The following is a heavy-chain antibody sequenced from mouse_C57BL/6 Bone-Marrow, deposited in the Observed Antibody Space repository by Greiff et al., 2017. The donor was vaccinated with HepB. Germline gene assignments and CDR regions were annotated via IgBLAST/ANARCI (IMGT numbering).Heavy chain of an antibody. CDR3: ARHYGSDFDY. CDR2: IHPNSGST. Sequence: VQLQQSGAELVKPGASVKLSCKASGYTFTSYWMHWVKQRPGPGLEWIGMIHPNSGSTNYNEKFKSKATLPVDKSSSTAYMQLSSLTSEDSAVYYCARHYGSDFDYWGQGTTLTVSS. J-gene: IGHJ2*01. V-gene: IGHV1-64*01. CDR1: GYTFTSYW. D-gene: IGHD1-1*01.